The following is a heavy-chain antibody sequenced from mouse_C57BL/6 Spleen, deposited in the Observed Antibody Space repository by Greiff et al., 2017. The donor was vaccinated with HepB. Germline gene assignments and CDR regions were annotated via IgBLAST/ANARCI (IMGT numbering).Heavy chain of an antibody. CDR3: ARGYSITTVVATPFAY. V-gene: IGHV1-53*01. CDR1: GYTFTSYW. J-gene: IGHJ3*01. Sequence: VQLQQPGTELVKPGASVKLSCKASGYTFTSYWMHWVKQRPGQGLEWIGNINPSNGGTNYNEKFKSKATLTVDKSSSTAYMQLSSLTSEDSAVYYCARGYSITTVVATPFAYWGQGTLVTVSA. D-gene: IGHD1-1*01. CDR2: INPSNGGT.